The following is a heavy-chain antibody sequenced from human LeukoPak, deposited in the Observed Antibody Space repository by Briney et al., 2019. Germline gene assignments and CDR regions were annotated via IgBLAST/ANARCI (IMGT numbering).Heavy chain of an antibody. V-gene: IGHV3-30*19. D-gene: IGHD1-26*01. Sequence: GGSLTLSCTASGFTLSSSHMHWVRQAPGKGLEWVEVISYDGSNKYYADSVKGRFTISRDNSNNTLYIQMNILRADDTAVYYCERELVGDASSGIVVWGQGTTVTVSS. CDR2: ISYDGSNK. CDR3: ERELVGDASSGIVV. CDR1: GFTLSSSH. J-gene: IGHJ6*02.